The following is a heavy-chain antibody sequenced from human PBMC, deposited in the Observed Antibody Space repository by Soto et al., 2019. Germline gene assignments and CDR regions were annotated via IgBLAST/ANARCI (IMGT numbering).Heavy chain of an antibody. J-gene: IGHJ4*02. CDR3: AHRQRTVYFDY. D-gene: IGHD4-17*01. CDR1: GFSLSTSGVG. CDR2: IYWDDDK. V-gene: IGHV2-5*02. Sequence: QITLKESGPTLVKPTQTLTLTCTFSGFSLSTSGVGVGWIRQPPGKALEWLALIYWDDDKRYSPSLKSRLTITEDTSKNQVVLTMTNMDPVDTAKYYCAHRQRTVYFDYWGQGTLVTVSS.